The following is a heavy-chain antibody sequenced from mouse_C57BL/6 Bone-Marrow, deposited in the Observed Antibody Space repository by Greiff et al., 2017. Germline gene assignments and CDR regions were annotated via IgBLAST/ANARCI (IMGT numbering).Heavy chain of an antibody. CDR2: INYDGSST. D-gene: IGHD3-1*01. J-gene: IGHJ1*03. V-gene: IGHV5-16*01. Sequence: EVMLVESEGGLVQPGSSMKLSCTASGFTFSDYYMAWVRQVPEKGLEWVANINYDGSSTYYLDSLKGRFIISRDNAKSTLYLQMSSLKSEDTATYYCARDRDWYFGVWGTGATVTVSS. CDR1: GFTFSDYY. CDR3: ARDRDWYFGV.